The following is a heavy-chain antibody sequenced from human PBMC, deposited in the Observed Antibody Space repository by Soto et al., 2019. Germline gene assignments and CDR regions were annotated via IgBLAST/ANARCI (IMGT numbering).Heavy chain of an antibody. Sequence: QVQLGQSGAEVKKPGASVKVSCKASGYTFTIYVISWVRQAPGQGHEWMGWISAYNGNTNYAQKLQGRVTMTTDTATSTAYMELSSLRSDDTAVYYCARGPYSSGWYRDEVSFDYWGQGTLVTVSS. V-gene: IGHV1-18*01. CDR2: ISAYNGNT. CDR3: ARGPYSSGWYRDEVSFDY. J-gene: IGHJ4*02. CDR1: GYTFTIYV. D-gene: IGHD6-19*01.